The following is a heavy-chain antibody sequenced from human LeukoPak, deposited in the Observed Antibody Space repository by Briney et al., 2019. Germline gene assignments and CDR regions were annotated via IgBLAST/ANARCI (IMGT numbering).Heavy chain of an antibody. V-gene: IGHV4-34*01. D-gene: IGHD6-13*01. CDR2: INHSGST. Sequence: PETLSLTCAVYGGSFSGYYWSWIRQPPGKGLEWIGEINHSGSTNYNPSLKSRVTLSVDTSKNQFSLKLSSVTAADTAVYYCARGRTYSSSWYAHKKHTNYFDYWGQGTLVTVSS. J-gene: IGHJ4*02. CDR1: GGSFSGYY. CDR3: ARGRTYSSSWYAHKKHTNYFDY.